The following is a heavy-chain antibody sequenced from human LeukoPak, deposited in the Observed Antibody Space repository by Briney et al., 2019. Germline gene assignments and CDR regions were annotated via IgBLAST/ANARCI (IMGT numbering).Heavy chain of an antibody. D-gene: IGHD2-15*01. CDR3: ARDMGGYCSGGSCYSGWFDS. V-gene: IGHV3-23*01. CDR1: GFTFSSYA. Sequence: PGGSLRLSCAASGFTFSSYAMSWVRQAPGKGLEWVSAISGSGGSTYYADSVKGRFTISRDNAKNSLYLQMNSLRAEDTAVYYCARDMGGYCSGGSCYSGWFDSWGQGTLVTVSS. J-gene: IGHJ5*01. CDR2: ISGSGGST.